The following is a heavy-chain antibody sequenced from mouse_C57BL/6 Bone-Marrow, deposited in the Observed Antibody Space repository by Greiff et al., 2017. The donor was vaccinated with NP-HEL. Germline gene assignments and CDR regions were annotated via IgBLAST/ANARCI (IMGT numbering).Heavy chain of an antibody. D-gene: IGHD1-1*01. V-gene: IGHV1-55*01. CDR2: IYPGSGST. CDR3: AREGIDYYGSSYLYAMDY. CDR1: GYTFTSYW. J-gene: IGHJ4*01. Sequence: QVQLQQPGAELVKPGASVKMSCKASGYTFTSYWITWVKQRPGQGLEWIGDIYPGSGSTNYNEKFKSKATLTVDTSSSTAYMQLRSLTSEDSAVYYCAREGIDYYGSSYLYAMDYWGQGTSVTVSS.